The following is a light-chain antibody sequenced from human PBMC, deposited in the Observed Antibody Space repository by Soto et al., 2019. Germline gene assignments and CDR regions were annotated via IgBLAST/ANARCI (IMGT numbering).Light chain of an antibody. CDR1: QSISSW. V-gene: IGKV1-5*01. CDR2: DVS. CDR3: QQYNTFWT. Sequence: DVQMIQSPSTLSACVGDRVTIACRGSQSISSWLAWYQQKPVKAPKLLIYDVSSLESGVPSRFSGSGSGTEFTLTISSLQPDDFATYYCQQYNTFWTFGQGTKVDI. J-gene: IGKJ1*01.